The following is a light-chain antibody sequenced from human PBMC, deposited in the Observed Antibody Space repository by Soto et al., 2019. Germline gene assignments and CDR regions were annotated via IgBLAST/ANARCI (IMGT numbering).Light chain of an antibody. V-gene: IGKV3-20*01. CDR1: QTVSSNY. Sequence: EIVLTQSPGTLSLSPGERATLSCRASQTVSSNYLAWYQKRPGQAPRLLIYGASSRATGVPDRFSGSGSGTDFTLTISRLEPEDSASYYCQQYNSYSPTFGQGTRLEIK. CDR2: GAS. CDR3: QQYNSYSPT. J-gene: IGKJ2*01.